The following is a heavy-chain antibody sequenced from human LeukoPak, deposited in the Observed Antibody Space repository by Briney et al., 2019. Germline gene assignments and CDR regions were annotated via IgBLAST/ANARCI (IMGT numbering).Heavy chain of an antibody. J-gene: IGHJ4*02. CDR3: AKKWGVGTTTLDYFDY. CDR1: GFTFSNYA. Sequence: GGSLRLSCAASGFTFSNYAMSWVRQAPGKGLEWVSGISGSAGSTYYADSVKGRFTISRDNSKNTLYLQMNSLADDDTAVYYCAKKWGVGTTTLDYFDYWGQGTLVTVSS. CDR2: ISGSAGST. D-gene: IGHD1-26*01. V-gene: IGHV3-23*01.